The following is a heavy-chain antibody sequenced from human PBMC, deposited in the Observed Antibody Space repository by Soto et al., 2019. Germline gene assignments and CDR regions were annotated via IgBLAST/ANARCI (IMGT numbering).Heavy chain of an antibody. CDR2: IYPGDSDT. Sequence: GESLKISCKGSGYSFTSYWIGWARQMPGKGLEWMGIIYPGDSDTRYSPSFQGQVTISADKSISTAYLQWSSLKASDTAMYYCATIAVAGVEVDAFDIWGQGTMVTVSS. CDR1: GYSFTSYW. V-gene: IGHV5-51*01. J-gene: IGHJ3*02. CDR3: ATIAVAGVEVDAFDI. D-gene: IGHD6-19*01.